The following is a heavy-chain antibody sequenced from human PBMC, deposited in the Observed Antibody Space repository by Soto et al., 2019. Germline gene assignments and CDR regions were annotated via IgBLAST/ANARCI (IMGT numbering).Heavy chain of an antibody. CDR3: ARHRSSGWYAVFDY. V-gene: IGHV4-59*01. Sequence: SETLSLTCTVSGGSISTYRWSWVRQPPGKGLEWIGYIDYTGSTNYNPSLTSRVTISADTSKNQFSLKLSSVTAADTAVYYCARHRSSGWYAVFDYWGQGTLVTVS. CDR2: IDYTGST. CDR1: GGSISTYR. D-gene: IGHD6-19*01. J-gene: IGHJ4*02.